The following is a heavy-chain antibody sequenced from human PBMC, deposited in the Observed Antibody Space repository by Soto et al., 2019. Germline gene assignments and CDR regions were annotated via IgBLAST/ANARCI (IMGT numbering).Heavy chain of an antibody. J-gene: IGHJ6*02. CDR1: GFTFSSYS. CDR2: ISSSSTTK. D-gene: IGHD4-17*01. CDR3: AKGGDYGDYSFYYYYGMDV. Sequence: PGGSLRLSCAASGFTFSSYSMNWVRQAPGKGLEWVSYISSSSTTKYYADSVKGRFTISRDNAKNSLYLQMNSLRAEDTAVYYCAKGGDYGDYSFYYYYGMDVWGQGTTVTVSS. V-gene: IGHV3-48*01.